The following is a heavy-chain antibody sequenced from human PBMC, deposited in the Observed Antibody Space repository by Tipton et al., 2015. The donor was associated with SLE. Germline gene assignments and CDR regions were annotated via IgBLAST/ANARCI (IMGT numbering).Heavy chain of an antibody. CDR3: ARVPFYYYYYMDV. V-gene: IGHV4-61*02. J-gene: IGHJ6*03. CDR1: GGSISSGSYY. CDR2: IYTSGST. Sequence: LRLSCTVSGGSISSGSYYWSWIRQPAGKGLEWIGRIYTSGSTNYNPSLKSRVTISVDTSKNQFSLKLSSVTAADTAVYYCARVPFYYYYYMDVWGKGTTVTVSS.